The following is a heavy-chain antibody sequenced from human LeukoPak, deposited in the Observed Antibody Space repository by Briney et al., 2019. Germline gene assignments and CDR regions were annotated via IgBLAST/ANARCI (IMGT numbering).Heavy chain of an antibody. D-gene: IGHD3-22*01. J-gene: IGHJ4*02. CDR2: IYYSGST. CDR3: ARVTYYYDRHFGC. Sequence: SETLSLTCTVSGGSVSSNSYYWNWVRQPPGKGLEWIGYIYYSGSTNYNPPLKSRVTISVDTSKNQFSLKLSSVTAADTAVYYCARVTYYYDRHFGCWGQGTLVTVPS. CDR1: GGSVSSNSYY. V-gene: IGHV4-61*01.